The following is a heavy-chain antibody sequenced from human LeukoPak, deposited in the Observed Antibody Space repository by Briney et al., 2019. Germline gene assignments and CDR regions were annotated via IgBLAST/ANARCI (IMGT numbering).Heavy chain of an antibody. J-gene: IGHJ4*02. CDR1: GFTFSSYA. D-gene: IGHD5-18*01. Sequence: GGSLRLSCAASGFTFSSYAMSWVRQAPGKGLEWVSGISGSGGSTYYADSVKGRFTISRDNSKKTLYLQMNSLRAEDTAVYYCAKVSDGYLYYFDCWGQGTLVTVSS. V-gene: IGHV3-23*01. CDR3: AKVSDGYLYYFDC. CDR2: ISGSGGST.